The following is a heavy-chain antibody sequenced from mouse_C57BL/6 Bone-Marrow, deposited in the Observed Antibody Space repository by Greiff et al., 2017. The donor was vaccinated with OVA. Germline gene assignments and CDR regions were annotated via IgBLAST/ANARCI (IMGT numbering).Heavy chain of an antibody. J-gene: IGHJ1*03. CDR2: IYPGSGGT. V-gene: IGHV1-54*01. CDR1: GYAFTNYL. D-gene: IGHD2-3*01. Sequence: VQLQQSGAELVRPGTSVKVSCKASGYAFTNYLIEWVKQRPGQGLEWIGVIYPGSGGTNYNEKFKGKATLTADKSSSTAYMQLSSLTSEDSAVYFCAIFYDGYFWYFDVWGTGTTVTVSS. CDR3: AIFYDGYFWYFDV.